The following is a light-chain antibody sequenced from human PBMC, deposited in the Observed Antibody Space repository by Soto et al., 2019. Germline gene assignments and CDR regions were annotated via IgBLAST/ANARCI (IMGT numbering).Light chain of an antibody. Sequence: DDVMTHXXLXLXXXXXHPASISXRSSQILLHSNGYNYLDWYLQKPGQSPQLLIYLGSNRASGVPDRFSGSGSGTDFTLKISRVEAEDVGVYYCMQAVQPWTFGQGTKVDIK. CDR3: MQAVQPWT. J-gene: IGKJ1*01. CDR1: QILLHSNGYNY. CDR2: LGS. V-gene: IGKV2-28*01.